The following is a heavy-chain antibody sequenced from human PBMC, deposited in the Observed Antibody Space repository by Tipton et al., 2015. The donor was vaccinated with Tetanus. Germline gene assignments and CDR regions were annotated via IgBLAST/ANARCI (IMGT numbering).Heavy chain of an antibody. V-gene: IGHV4-39*01. CDR1: GDSISRSSSY. Sequence: TLSLTCTVSGDSISRSSSYWGWIRQPPGRRLEWIGSISYSGITYYNPSLKSRVTMSGDTSTTHFSLRLTSVTAVDAAVYYCARHWFELRGFDYWGQGALVTVSS. CDR2: ISYSGIT. CDR3: ARHWFELRGFDY. D-gene: IGHD1-7*01. J-gene: IGHJ4*02.